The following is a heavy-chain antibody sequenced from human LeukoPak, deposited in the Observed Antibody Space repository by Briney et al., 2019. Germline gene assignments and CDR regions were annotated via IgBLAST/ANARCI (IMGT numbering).Heavy chain of an antibody. CDR1: GYTFTDYY. CDR3: ARLCTSGCWGFDY. Sequence: ASVKVSCEASGYTFTDYYIHWVRQAPGQGLEWMGWTSPKSGATNSAQKFQDRVTMTRDTSISTAYMELSSLRSDDTAVYYCARLCTSGCWGFDYWGQGTLVTVSS. J-gene: IGHJ4*02. D-gene: IGHD6-19*01. CDR2: TSPKSGAT. V-gene: IGHV1-2*02.